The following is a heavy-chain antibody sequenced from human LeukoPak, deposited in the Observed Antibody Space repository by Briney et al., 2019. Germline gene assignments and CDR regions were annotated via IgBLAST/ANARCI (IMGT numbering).Heavy chain of an antibody. V-gene: IGHV4-59*08. CDR2: IYGSGST. D-gene: IGHD6-19*01. Sequence: SETLSLTCTVSGDSLSAHYWSWIRQPPGKGLEWIGYIYGSGSTHYDPSFRSRATISEDTSKNQSSLQLTSVTAADTAVYYCARNVGWYSHDTWGQGTLVTVSS. J-gene: IGHJ5*02. CDR3: ARNVGWYSHDT. CDR1: GDSLSAHY.